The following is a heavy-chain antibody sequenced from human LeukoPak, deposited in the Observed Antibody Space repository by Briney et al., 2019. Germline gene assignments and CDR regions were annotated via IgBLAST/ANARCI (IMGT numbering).Heavy chain of an antibody. CDR2: IKSKTDGGTT. D-gene: IGHD4-23*01. Sequence: GGSLRLSCAASGFTFSYAWMSWVRQAPGKGLESIGRIKSKTDGGTTDYAAPVKGRFTISRDDSKNTLYLQMNSLKTEDTAVYYCTASDYGGNSIDYWGQGTLVTVSS. J-gene: IGHJ4*02. CDR3: TASDYGGNSIDY. CDR1: GFTFSYAW. V-gene: IGHV3-15*01.